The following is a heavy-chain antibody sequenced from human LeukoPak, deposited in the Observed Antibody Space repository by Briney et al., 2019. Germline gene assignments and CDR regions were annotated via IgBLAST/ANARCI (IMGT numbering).Heavy chain of an antibody. Sequence: GASVKVSCKASGYTFTSYAMHWVRQAPGQRLEWMGWINAGNGNTKYSQKFQGRVTITRDTSASTAYMELSSLRSEDTAVYYCARVPWPYCSGGSCYAYWGQGTLVTVSS. J-gene: IGHJ4*02. CDR3: ARVPWPYCSGGSCYAY. D-gene: IGHD2-15*01. CDR1: GYTFTSYA. V-gene: IGHV1-3*01. CDR2: INAGNGNT.